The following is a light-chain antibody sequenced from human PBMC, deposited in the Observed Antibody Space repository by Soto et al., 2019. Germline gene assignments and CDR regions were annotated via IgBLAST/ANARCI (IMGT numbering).Light chain of an antibody. CDR3: VSFTTSSSYV. CDR1: SSDVGAYNY. Sequence: QSVLTQPRSVSGSPGQSVTISCTGTSSDVGAYNYVSWYQQHPGKAPKLMTYDVSKRPSGVPNRFSGSKSGNTASLTISGLQAEDEADYYCVSFTTSSSYVFGTGTKVTVL. CDR2: DVS. J-gene: IGLJ1*01. V-gene: IGLV2-11*01.